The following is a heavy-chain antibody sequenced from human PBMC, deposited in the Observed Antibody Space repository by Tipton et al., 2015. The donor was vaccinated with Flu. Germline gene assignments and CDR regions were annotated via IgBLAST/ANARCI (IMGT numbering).Heavy chain of an antibody. CDR1: GGSLSSFY. D-gene: IGHD3-10*01. CDR3: ARGSGSGTYVIFDF. V-gene: IGHV4-4*07. Sequence: LRLSCTVSGGSLSSFYWSWIRQPAGKGLEWIGRIYTSGSTKYSPSLKSRLSMSVDTSKSQFSLKLTSVTAADTAVYYCARGSGSGTYVIFDFWGQGTLVTVSS. CDR2: IYTSGST. J-gene: IGHJ4*02.